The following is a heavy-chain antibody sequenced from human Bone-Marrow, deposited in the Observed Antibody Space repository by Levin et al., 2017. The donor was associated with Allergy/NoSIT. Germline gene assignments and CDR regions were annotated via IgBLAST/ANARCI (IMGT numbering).Heavy chain of an antibody. D-gene: IGHD2-15*01. Sequence: GGSLRLSCIASGLTFNSYWMNWVRQSPGKGLEWLANMNPDGTEEYYVDSVRGRFTVSRDNAKNSLYLQVDSLRVEDAAAYYCAAWGPGGNFWGQGIPVTVSS. CDR1: GLTFNSYW. J-gene: IGHJ4*02. V-gene: IGHV3-7*03. CDR2: MNPDGTEE. CDR3: AAWGPGGNF.